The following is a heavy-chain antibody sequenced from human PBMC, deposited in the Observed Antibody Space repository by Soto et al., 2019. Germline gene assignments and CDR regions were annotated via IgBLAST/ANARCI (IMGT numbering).Heavy chain of an antibody. V-gene: IGHV1-2*04. CDR3: ARGDSTDCSNGVCSFFYNHDMDV. J-gene: IGHJ6*02. CDR2: INPKSGGT. D-gene: IGHD2-8*01. Sequence: QVQLVQSGAEVKKPGASVKVSCKASGYSFTYYHIHWVRQAPGQGLEWLGRINPKSGGTSTAQKFQGWVTMTTDTSISTASMELTRLTSDDTAIYYCARGDSTDCSNGVCSFFYNHDMDVWGQGTTVTVSS. CDR1: GYSFTYYH.